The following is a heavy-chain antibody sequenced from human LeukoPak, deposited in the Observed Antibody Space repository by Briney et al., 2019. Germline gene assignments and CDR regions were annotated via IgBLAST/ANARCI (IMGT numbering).Heavy chain of an antibody. J-gene: IGHJ4*02. Sequence: SETLSLTCGVYGGSFSGYYWSWIRQPPGKGLEWIGEINHRGSTNYNPSLKSRVTISVDTSKNRLSLKLTSLTAADTAVYYCARLSYYGDYGPIDYWGQGTLVTVSS. D-gene: IGHD4-17*01. V-gene: IGHV4-34*01. CDR2: INHRGST. CDR1: GGSFSGYY. CDR3: ARLSYYGDYGPIDY.